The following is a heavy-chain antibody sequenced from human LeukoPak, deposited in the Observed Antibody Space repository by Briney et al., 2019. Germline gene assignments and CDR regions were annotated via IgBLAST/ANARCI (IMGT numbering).Heavy chain of an antibody. CDR1: AFTFSNYA. Sequence: GGSLRLSCAASAFTFSNYAMSWVRQAPGKGLEWVSSTSGSGVNTYYADSVKGRLTISRDNSKNTLYLQMNSLRDEDTAVYYCVKGSQRLHTFDIWGQGTMVTVSS. J-gene: IGHJ3*02. V-gene: IGHV3-23*01. CDR3: VKGSQRLHTFDI. D-gene: IGHD5-18*01. CDR2: TSGSGVNT.